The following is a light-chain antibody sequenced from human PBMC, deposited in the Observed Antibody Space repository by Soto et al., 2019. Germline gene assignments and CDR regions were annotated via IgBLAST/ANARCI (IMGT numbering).Light chain of an antibody. CDR2: CAS. CDR3: QQYYNNPLT. CDR1: QSLLSSANNHNY. V-gene: IGKV4-1*01. J-gene: IGKJ4*01. Sequence: DFVMPQSPDTLAMSLGETAAINYKSRQSLLSSANNHNYLAWYQQKPGQPPKLXIYCASTRETGVPERFSGSGSGTDFTLTISSLQAGDVAVYYCQQYYNNPLTFGGGTKVDIK.